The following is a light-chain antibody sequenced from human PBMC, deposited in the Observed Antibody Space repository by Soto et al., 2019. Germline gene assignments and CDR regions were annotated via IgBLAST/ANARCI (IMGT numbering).Light chain of an antibody. CDR1: SSDVGSYNL. CDR3: RSYAGSSTFV. Sequence: QSALTQPASVSGSPGQSITISCTGTSSDVGSYNLVSWYQQHPGKAPKLMIYEVSKRPSGVSNRFSGSKSGNTASLTISGLQAEDEADDYCRSYAGSSTFVFGGGTKLTVL. V-gene: IGLV2-23*02. CDR2: EVS. J-gene: IGLJ2*01.